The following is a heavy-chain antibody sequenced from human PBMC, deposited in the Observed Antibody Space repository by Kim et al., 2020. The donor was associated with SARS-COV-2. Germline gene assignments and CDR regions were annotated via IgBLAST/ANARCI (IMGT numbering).Heavy chain of an antibody. CDR3: AKDKIIGVVPAAYGMDV. CDR2: IWYDGSNK. Sequence: GGSLRLSCAASGFTFSSYAMHWVRQAPGKGLEWVAVIWYDGSNKYYADSVKGRFTISRDNSKNTLYLQMNSLRAEDTAVYYCAKDKIIGVVPAAYGMDVWGQGTTVTVSS. D-gene: IGHD2-2*01. J-gene: IGHJ6*02. V-gene: IGHV3-33*06. CDR1: GFTFSSYA.